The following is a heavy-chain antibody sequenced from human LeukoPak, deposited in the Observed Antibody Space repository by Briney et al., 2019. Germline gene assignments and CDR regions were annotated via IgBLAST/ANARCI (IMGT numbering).Heavy chain of an antibody. CDR2: ISGSGGST. CDR3: AKGESHSGLNWFDP. V-gene: IGHV3-23*01. CDR1: GFTFSSYG. Sequence: GGSLRLSCAASGFTFSSYGMSWVRQAPGKGLEWVSAISGSGGSTYYADSVKGRFTISRDNSKNTLYLQMNSLRAEDTAVYYCAKGESHSGLNWFDPWGQGTLVTVSS. D-gene: IGHD6-25*01. J-gene: IGHJ5*02.